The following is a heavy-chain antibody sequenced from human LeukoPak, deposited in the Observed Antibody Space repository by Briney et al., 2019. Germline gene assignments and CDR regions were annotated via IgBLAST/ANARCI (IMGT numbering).Heavy chain of an antibody. CDR1: GFTFSSYS. CDR3: ARGTNSGVDV. V-gene: IGHV3-48*02. D-gene: IGHD3-10*01. J-gene: IGHJ6*02. CDR2: ISSSSSTI. Sequence: GGSLRLSCAASGFTFSSYSMNWVRQAPGKGLEWVSYISSSSSTIYYADSVKGQFTISRDNAKNSLYVQMNSLRDEDTAVYYCARGTNSGVDVWGQGTTVTVSS.